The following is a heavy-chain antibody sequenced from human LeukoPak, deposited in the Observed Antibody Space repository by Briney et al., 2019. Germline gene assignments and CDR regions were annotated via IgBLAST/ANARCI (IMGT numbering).Heavy chain of an antibody. CDR1: GYTFTGYY. CDR3: ARDQRDDFWSGLYYYYYYGMDV. V-gene: IGHV1-18*04. Sequence: ASVKVSCKASGYTFTGYYMHWVRQAPGQGLEWMGWISAYNANTNYAQKLQGRVTMTTDTSTSTAYIELRSLRSDDPAVYYCARDQRDDFWSGLYYYYYYGMDVWGQGTTVTVSS. D-gene: IGHD3-3*01. CDR2: ISAYNANT. J-gene: IGHJ6*02.